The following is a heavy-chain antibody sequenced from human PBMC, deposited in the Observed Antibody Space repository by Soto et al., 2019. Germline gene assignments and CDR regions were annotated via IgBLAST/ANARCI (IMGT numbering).Heavy chain of an antibody. V-gene: IGHV4-4*02. Sequence: QVQLQESGPGLVKPSGTLSLTCAASSGSIFTTNWWSWVRQSPGRGLQWIGDIYHSGSPKYNPSHKSRVSFSKDKSKDRFFLNLTSVTDADTAVYYCARKPDVATAKVGGGYVFDVWGQGTMVTVSS. CDR2: IYHSGSP. CDR3: ARKPDVATAKVGGGYVFDV. D-gene: IGHD3-16*01. J-gene: IGHJ3*01. CDR1: SGSIFTTNW.